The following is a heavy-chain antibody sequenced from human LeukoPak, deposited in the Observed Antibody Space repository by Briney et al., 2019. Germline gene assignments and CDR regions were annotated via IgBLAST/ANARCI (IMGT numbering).Heavy chain of an antibody. CDR3: ARDPGYESWSPFWGGMDV. Sequence: GSLRLSCAASGFTFSSSCMHWVRQAPGKGLVWVSRITRDGSSTTYADSVKGRFTTSRDNAKNTLYLQMDSLRDDDTAVYYCARDPGYESWSPFWGGMDVWGNGTTVIVSS. D-gene: IGHD3-16*01. CDR2: ITRDGSST. V-gene: IGHV3-74*01. J-gene: IGHJ6*04. CDR1: GFTFSSSC.